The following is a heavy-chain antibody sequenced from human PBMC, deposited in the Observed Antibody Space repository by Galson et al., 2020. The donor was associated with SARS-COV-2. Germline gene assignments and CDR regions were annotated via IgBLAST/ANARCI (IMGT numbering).Heavy chain of an antibody. CDR2: IDWDDDK. CDR3: ARISSSGYSGRDYFDY. D-gene: IGHD3-22*01. J-gene: IGHJ4*02. Sequence: SGPTLVKPTQTLTLTCTFSGFSLSTSGMCVSWIRQAPGKAREWLARIDWDDDKFYSTSLKTRLTISKDTTKIQVVLTMTNMDPVDTATYYCARISSSGYSGRDYFDYWGQGTLVTVSS. CDR1: GFSLSTSGMC. V-gene: IGHV2-70*17.